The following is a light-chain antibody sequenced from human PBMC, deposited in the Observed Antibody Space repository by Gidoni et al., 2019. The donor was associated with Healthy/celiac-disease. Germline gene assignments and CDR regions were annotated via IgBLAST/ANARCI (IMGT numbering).Light chain of an antibody. CDR1: SSDVGGYNY. Sequence: QSALTQPASVSRSPRQSITISCTGTSSDVGGYNYVSWYQQHPGKAPKLMSYDVSNRPSGVSNRFSGSKSGNTASLTISGLQAEDEADYYCSSYTSSSLVVFGGGTKLTVL. CDR3: SSYTSSSLVV. V-gene: IGLV2-14*01. J-gene: IGLJ2*01. CDR2: DVS.